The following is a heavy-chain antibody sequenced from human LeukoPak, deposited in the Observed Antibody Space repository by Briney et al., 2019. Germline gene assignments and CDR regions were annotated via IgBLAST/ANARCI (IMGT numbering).Heavy chain of an antibody. V-gene: IGHV3-7*01. Sequence: GGSLRLSCAASGFTFTRYWMSWVRQAPEEGLECVSNIKQDGSEKYYVDSVKGRFTISRDNAKNSLYLQMNSLRAEDTPVYYCARDSSPPGSDYWGQGTLVTVSS. CDR3: ARDSSPPGSDY. CDR2: IKQDGSEK. CDR1: GFTFTRYW. D-gene: IGHD6-13*01. J-gene: IGHJ4*02.